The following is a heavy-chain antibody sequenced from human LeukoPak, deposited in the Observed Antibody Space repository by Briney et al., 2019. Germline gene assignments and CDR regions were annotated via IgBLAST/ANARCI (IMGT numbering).Heavy chain of an antibody. V-gene: IGHV3-74*01. CDR1: GFTFSSYY. CDR2: IYDDVSST. J-gene: IGHJ5*02. D-gene: IGHD3-22*01. CDR3: AREYYYDSSGYYYDFYWFDP. Sequence: SGGSLRLSCAASGFTFSSYYMHWVRQAPGKGLMWVSQIYDDVSSTNYADSVKGRFTISRYNAKNTLYLQMNSLRAEDTAAYYCAREYYYDSSGYYYDFYWFDPWGQGTLVTVSS.